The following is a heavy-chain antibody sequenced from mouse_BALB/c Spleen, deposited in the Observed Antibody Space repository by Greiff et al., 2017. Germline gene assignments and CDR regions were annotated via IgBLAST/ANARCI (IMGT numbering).Heavy chain of an antibody. V-gene: IGHV5-4*02. Sequence: EVQGVESGGGLVKPGGSLKLSCAASGFTFSDYYMYWVRQTPEKRLEWVATISDGGSYTYYPDSVKGRFTISRDNAKNNLYLQMSSLKSEDTAMYYCARDGRGDYWGQGTSVTVSS. D-gene: IGHD1-1*02. J-gene: IGHJ4*01. CDR1: GFTFSDYY. CDR3: ARDGRGDY. CDR2: ISDGGSYT.